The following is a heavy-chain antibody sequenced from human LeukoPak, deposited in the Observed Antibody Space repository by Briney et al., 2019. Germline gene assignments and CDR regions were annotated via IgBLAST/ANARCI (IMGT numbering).Heavy chain of an antibody. CDR1: GGSFSGYY. V-gene: IGHV4-34*01. CDR3: ARGCRDTNYSFLSYYFDY. Sequence: SETLSLTCAVYGGSFSGYYWSWIRQPPGKGLEWIGEINHSGSANYNPSLKSRVTISVDTSKNQFSLKLSSVTAADTAVYYCARGCRDTNYSFLSYYFDYWGQGTLVTVSS. D-gene: IGHD4-11*01. CDR2: INHSGSA. J-gene: IGHJ4*02.